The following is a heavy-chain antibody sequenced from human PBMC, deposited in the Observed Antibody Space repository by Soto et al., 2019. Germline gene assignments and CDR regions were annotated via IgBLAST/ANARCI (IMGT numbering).Heavy chain of an antibody. CDR1: VFTFSSYA. V-gene: IGHV3-23*01. J-gene: IGHJ4*02. D-gene: IGHD3-22*01. CDR2: ISGSGGST. CDR3: AKVGVWYYDSSGYFDY. Sequence: GSLRLACAASVFTFSSYAMSWVRQAPGKGLEWVSAISGSGGSTYYADSVKGRFTISRDNSKNTLYLQMNSLRAEDTAVYYCAKVGVWYYDSSGYFDYWGQGTLVTVSS.